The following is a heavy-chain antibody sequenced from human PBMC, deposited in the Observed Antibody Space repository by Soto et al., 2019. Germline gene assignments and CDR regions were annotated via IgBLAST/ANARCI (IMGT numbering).Heavy chain of an antibody. J-gene: IGHJ3*01. CDR1: GFTFSAYS. CDR3: GRDHSYAFDV. V-gene: IGHV3-48*02. D-gene: IGHD1-26*01. Sequence: EVQLMESGGDLVHPGGSLRLSCAASGFTFSAYSMNWVRQAPGKGLEWLSYIRSSPFAIHYADAVKGRFTISRDDAKNSLYLQMYSLNDEDTAVYYYGRDHSYAFDVWGQGTMVTVSS. CDR2: IRSSPFAI.